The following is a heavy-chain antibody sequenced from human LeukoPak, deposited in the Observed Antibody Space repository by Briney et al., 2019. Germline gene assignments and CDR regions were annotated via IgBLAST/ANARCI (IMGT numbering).Heavy chain of an antibody. CDR1: GYTFTSYD. D-gene: IGHD6-13*01. CDR2: MNPNSGNT. V-gene: IGHV1-8*03. CDR3: ATLGVGTQQLVGVDY. Sequence: ASAKVSCKASGYTFTSYDINWVRQATGQGLEWMGWMNPNSGNTGYAQKFQGRVTITRNTSISTAYMELSSLRSEDTAVYYCATLGVGTQQLVGVDYWGQGTLVTVSS. J-gene: IGHJ4*02.